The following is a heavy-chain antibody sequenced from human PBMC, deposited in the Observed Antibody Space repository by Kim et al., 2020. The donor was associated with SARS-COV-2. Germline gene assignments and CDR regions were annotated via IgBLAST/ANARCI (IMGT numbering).Heavy chain of an antibody. V-gene: IGHV3-23*01. D-gene: IGHD3-10*01. CDR1: GFTFSSYA. Sequence: GGSLRLSCAASGFTFSSYAMSWVRQAPGKGLEWVSAISGSGGSTYYADSVKGRFTISRDNSKNTLYLQMNSLRAEDTAVYYCAKDRKVLLWFGELSAHMDVWGQGTTVTVSS. J-gene: IGHJ6*02. CDR2: ISGSGGST. CDR3: AKDRKVLLWFGELSAHMDV.